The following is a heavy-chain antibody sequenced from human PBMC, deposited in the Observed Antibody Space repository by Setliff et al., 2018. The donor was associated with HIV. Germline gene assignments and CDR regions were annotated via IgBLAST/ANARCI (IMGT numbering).Heavy chain of an antibody. CDR3: ARNQRYSSGWKRGPVRFDP. D-gene: IGHD6-19*01. J-gene: IGHJ5*02. Sequence: ASVKVSCKASGYTFSSHDINWVRQATGQGLEWMGWMNPNSANTGYAEKFQGRLTMTRNTSISTAYMELSSLRSEDTAVYYCARNQRYSSGWKRGPVRFDPWGQGTLVTAPQ. CDR2: MNPNSANT. CDR1: GYTFSSHD. V-gene: IGHV1-8*01.